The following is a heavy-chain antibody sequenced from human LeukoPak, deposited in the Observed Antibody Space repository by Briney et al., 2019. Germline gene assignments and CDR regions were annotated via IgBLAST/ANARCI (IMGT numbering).Heavy chain of an antibody. D-gene: IGHD3-22*01. V-gene: IGHV4-59*01. CDR2: IYYSGST. J-gene: IGHJ1*01. Sequence: PSESLSLTCTVSGGSITSYYWSWIRQPPGKGLEWIGYIYYSGSTNYNPSLKSRVTISVDTSKNQFSRKESSVTAADTAVYFCAREGHYYSSFYFQHWGQGTLVTVSP. CDR1: GGSITSYY. CDR3: AREGHYYSSFYFQH.